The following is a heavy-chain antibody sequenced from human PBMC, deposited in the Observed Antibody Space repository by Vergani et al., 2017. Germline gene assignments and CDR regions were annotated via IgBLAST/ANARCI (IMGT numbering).Heavy chain of an antibody. V-gene: IGHV5-51*03. CDR1: GYSFTSYW. CDR3: AGIYCSGTSCYNLFDY. D-gene: IGHD2-2*01. CDR2: IYPGDSDT. J-gene: IGHJ4*02. Sequence: EVQLVQSGAEVKKPGESLKISCKGSGYSFTSYWIGWVRQMPGKGLEWMGNIYPGDSDTRYSPSFQGQVTISADKSISTAHLQWSSLKASDTAMYYCAGIYCSGTSCYNLFDYWGQGTLVTVSS.